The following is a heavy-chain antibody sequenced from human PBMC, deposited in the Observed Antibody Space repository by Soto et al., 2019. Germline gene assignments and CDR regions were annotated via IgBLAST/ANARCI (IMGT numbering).Heavy chain of an antibody. J-gene: IGHJ6*02. CDR3: AKVLPVTNPYYYYGMDV. CDR1: GFTFSSYG. Sequence: GGSLRLSCAASGFTFSSYGMHWVRQAPGKGLEWVAVISYDGSNKYYADSVKGRFTISRDNSKNTLYLQMNSLRAEDTAVYYCAKVLPVTNPYYYYGMDVWGQGTTVTVSS. V-gene: IGHV3-30*18. CDR2: ISYDGSNK. D-gene: IGHD4-17*01.